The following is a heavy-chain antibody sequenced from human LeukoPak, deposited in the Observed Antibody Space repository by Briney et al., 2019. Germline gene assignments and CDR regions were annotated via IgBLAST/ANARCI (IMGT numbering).Heavy chain of an antibody. D-gene: IGHD2-2*01. Sequence: PKASVKVSCKPSGYTFTVNYLHWVRQAPGQGLEWVGWMNPNSGVTGYAQNFQGRVTMTRDTSISTAYMELSSLTSDDTAVYYCTGGAGTSWFDYWGQGSLVTVSS. V-gene: IGHV1-2*02. CDR2: MNPNSGVT. J-gene: IGHJ4*02. CDR3: TGGAGTSWFDY. CDR1: GYTFTVNY.